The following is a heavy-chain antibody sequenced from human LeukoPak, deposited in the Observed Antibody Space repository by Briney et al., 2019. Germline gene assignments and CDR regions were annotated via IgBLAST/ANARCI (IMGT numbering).Heavy chain of an antibody. Sequence: GASVKASCKASGYTFTSYGISWVRQAPGQGLEWMGWISAYNGNTNYAQKLQGRVTMTTDTSTSTAYMELRSLRSDDTAVYYCARGSDILTASGGGAFDIWGQGTMVTVSS. V-gene: IGHV1-18*01. D-gene: IGHD3-9*01. CDR3: ARGSDILTASGGGAFDI. CDR2: ISAYNGNT. CDR1: GYTFTSYG. J-gene: IGHJ3*02.